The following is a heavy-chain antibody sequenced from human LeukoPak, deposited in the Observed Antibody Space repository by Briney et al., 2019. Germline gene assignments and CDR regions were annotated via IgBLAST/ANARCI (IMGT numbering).Heavy chain of an antibody. CDR2: INQDGSEK. V-gene: IGHV3-7*03. D-gene: IGHD3-3*01. CDR3: AKSVAIYFYYGLDV. J-gene: IGHJ6*02. Sequence: GGSLRLSCAASGFTFSSYWMTWVRQAPGKGLEWVANINQDGSEKYYMDSVKGRFTISRDNSKNTLFLQMNSLRVEDTAPYYCAKSVAIYFYYGLDVWGQGTTVTVSS. CDR1: GFTFSSYW.